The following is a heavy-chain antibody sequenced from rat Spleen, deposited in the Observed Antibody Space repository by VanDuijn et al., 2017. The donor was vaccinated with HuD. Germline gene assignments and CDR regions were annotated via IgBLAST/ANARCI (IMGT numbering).Heavy chain of an antibody. D-gene: IGHD1-8*01. V-gene: IGHV5-25*01. Sequence: EVQLVESGGGLVQPGGSLKLSCAASGFIFNSYYMVWVRQAPTKGLEWVAYISTAGSNTFYRDSVKGRFTISRDNAKSTLYLQMNSLRSEDTATYYCARQGTTVARYYWYFDFWGPGTMVTVSS. CDR2: ISTAGSNT. CDR3: ARQGTTVARYYWYFDF. CDR1: GFIFNSYY. J-gene: IGHJ1*01.